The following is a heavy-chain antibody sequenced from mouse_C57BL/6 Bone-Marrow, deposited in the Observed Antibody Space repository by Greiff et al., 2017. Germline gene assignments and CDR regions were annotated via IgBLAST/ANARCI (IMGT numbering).Heavy chain of an antibody. CDR3: ARGGNYGGYYVDY. CDR2: FHPYNDDT. V-gene: IGHV1-47*01. CDR1: GYTFTTYP. J-gene: IGHJ2*01. D-gene: IGHD2-1*01. Sequence: QVHVKQSGAELVKPGASVKMSCKASGYTFTTYPLEWMKQNHGKSLEWIGNFHPYNDDTKYNEKFKGKATLTVEKSSSTVYLELSRLTSDDSAVYYCARGGNYGGYYVDYWGQGTTLTVSS.